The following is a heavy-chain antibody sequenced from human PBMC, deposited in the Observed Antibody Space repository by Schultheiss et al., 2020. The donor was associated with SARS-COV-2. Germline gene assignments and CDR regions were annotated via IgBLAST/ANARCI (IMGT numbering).Heavy chain of an antibody. CDR2: INSDGIST. V-gene: IGHV3-74*01. Sequence: GGSLRLSCAASGFTFSNYAMTWVRQAPGKGLVWVSRINSDGISTTYADSVKGRFTISRDNAKNTLYLQMNSLRAEDTAVYYCARDRREVRPHLDYWGQGTLVTVSS. D-gene: IGHD1-26*01. CDR3: ARDRREVRPHLDY. J-gene: IGHJ4*02. CDR1: GFTFSNYA.